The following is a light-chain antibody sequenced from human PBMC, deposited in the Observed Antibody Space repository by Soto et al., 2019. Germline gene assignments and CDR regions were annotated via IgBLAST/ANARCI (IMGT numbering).Light chain of an antibody. Sequence: QSALTQPASLSGSPGQSITISCTGTSSDVGAYKYVSWYQQHPGKAPKLMIYEVSNRPSGVSNRFSGSKSGNTASLTISGLQAEDEADYYCSSYTTDKTGLFGGGTQLTVL. CDR2: EVS. J-gene: IGLJ2*01. CDR1: SSDVGAYKY. CDR3: SSYTTDKTGL. V-gene: IGLV2-14*01.